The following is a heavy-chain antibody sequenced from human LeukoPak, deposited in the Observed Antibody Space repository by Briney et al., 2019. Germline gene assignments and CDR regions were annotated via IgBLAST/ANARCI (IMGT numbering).Heavy chain of an antibody. CDR3: WGPYYDFWSGYFDY. Sequence: PGGSLRLSCAASGFTFSSYGMHWVRQAPGKGLEWVAFIRYDGSNKYYADSVKGRFTISRDNSKNTLYLQMNSLRAEDTAVYYCWGPYYDFWSGYFDYWGQGTLVTVSS. CDR1: GFTFSSYG. D-gene: IGHD3-3*01. CDR2: IRYDGSNK. J-gene: IGHJ4*02. V-gene: IGHV3-30*02.